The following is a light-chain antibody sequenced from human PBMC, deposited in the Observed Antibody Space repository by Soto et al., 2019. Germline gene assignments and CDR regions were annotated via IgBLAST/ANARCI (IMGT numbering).Light chain of an antibody. CDR3: LQHNSYPRT. CDR1: QGIGIG. Sequence: DIQMTQSPSSLSASVGDRVTITCRASQGIGIGLGWFQQKPGRAPKRLMYAASSLESGVPPRFSGSGSGTEFTLTISSLQPEDFATYYCLQHNSYPRTFGQGTKVEIK. CDR2: AAS. J-gene: IGKJ1*01. V-gene: IGKV1-17*01.